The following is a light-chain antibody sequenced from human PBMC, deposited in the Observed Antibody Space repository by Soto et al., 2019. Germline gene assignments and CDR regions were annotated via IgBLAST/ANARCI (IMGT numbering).Light chain of an antibody. J-gene: IGLJ2*01. Sequence: QSVLTQPASVSGSPGQSITISCTGTSSDVGGYNYVSWYQQHPGKAPKLMIYDVSNRPSGVSNRFSGSKSGNTASLTISGFQAEDEADYYCSSYTSSSHVVFGGGTKLTVL. CDR1: SSDVGGYNY. V-gene: IGLV2-14*01. CDR2: DVS. CDR3: SSYTSSSHVV.